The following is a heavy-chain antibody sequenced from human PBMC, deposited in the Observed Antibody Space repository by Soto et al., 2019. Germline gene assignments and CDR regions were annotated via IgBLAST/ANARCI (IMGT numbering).Heavy chain of an antibody. CDR3: AKDRECEHNNHRPQGS. CDR1: GFRFSGYG. Sequence: GGSLRLSCAVSGFRFSGYGMHWVRQAPGKGLEWLAAISGDGSKKYFGDSVKGRFTISRDNSKNTLDLQINSLRAEDTAVYYCAKDRECEHNNHRPQGSWGQGTQVTVSS. D-gene: IGHD3-10*01. CDR2: ISGDGSKK. V-gene: IGHV3-30*18. J-gene: IGHJ5*02.